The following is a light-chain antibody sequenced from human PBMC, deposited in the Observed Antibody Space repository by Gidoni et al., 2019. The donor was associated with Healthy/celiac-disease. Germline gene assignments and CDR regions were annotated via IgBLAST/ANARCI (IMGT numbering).Light chain of an antibody. Sequence: DIQMTQSPSSLSASVGDRVTITHQASQDISNYLNWYQQKPGKAPKLLIYDASNLETGVPSRFSGSGSGTDFTFTSSSLQPEDIATYYCQQYDNLPLTFGGGTKVEIK. J-gene: IGKJ4*01. CDR2: DAS. CDR1: QDISNY. V-gene: IGKV1-33*01. CDR3: QQYDNLPLT.